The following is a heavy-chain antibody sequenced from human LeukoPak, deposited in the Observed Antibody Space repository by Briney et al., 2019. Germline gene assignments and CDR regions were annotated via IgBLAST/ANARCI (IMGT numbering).Heavy chain of an antibody. CDR1: GFTFSSYA. CDR2: ISGSGGST. CDR3: AKGDNVRDKIVVVPAAIY. J-gene: IGHJ4*02. V-gene: IGHV3-23*01. Sequence: PGGSLRLSCAASGFTFSSYAMSWGRQAPGRGLEWVSAISGSGGSTYYADSVKGRFTISRDNSKNTLYLQRNSLRAEDTAVYYCAKGDNVRDKIVVVPAAIYWGQGTLVTVSS. D-gene: IGHD2-2*01.